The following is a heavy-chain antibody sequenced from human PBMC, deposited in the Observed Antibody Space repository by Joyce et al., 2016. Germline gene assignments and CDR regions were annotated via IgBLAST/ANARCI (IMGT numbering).Heavy chain of an antibody. CDR3: AKDHKGGSYTVQGHYFDY. Sequence: QVQLVESGGGVVQPGRSLTLSCAASGFIFRNYGLFWVRQTPDKGLEWVAVIGNDGNNRYYGDSVTGRFTVSRDNLKNILYLQMKYLRAEDTGVYYCAKDHKGGSYTVQGHYFDYWGQGTPVIVSS. CDR1: GFIFRNYG. D-gene: IGHD3-10*01. J-gene: IGHJ4*02. CDR2: IGNDGNNR. V-gene: IGHV3-30*18.